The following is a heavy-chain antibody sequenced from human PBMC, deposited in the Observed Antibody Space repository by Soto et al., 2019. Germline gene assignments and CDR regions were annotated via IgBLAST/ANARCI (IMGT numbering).Heavy chain of an antibody. J-gene: IGHJ4*02. V-gene: IGHV2-5*02. D-gene: IGHD4-17*01. CDR3: AHTDGDYKNDY. CDR2: FYWDDDK. Sequence: QITLKESGPTLVKPTQTLTLTCTFSGFSLSTSGVGVGWIRQPPGKALEWLALFYWDDDKRYSPSLKSRLTITKDTYKIQVVLTMTNMDPVDTATYYCAHTDGDYKNDYWGQGTLVTVSS. CDR1: GFSLSTSGVG.